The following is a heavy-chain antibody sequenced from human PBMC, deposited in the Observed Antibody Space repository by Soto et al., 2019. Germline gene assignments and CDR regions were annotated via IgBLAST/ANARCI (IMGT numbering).Heavy chain of an antibody. Sequence: GSLRLSCAASGFTFSSYEMNWVRQAPGKGLEWVSYISSSGSTIYYADSVKGRFTISRDNAKNSLYLQMNSLRAEDTAVYYCAREHYDILTPWYYYGMDVWGQGTTVTVSS. V-gene: IGHV3-48*03. CDR1: GFTFSSYE. D-gene: IGHD3-9*01. CDR2: ISSSGSTI. CDR3: AREHYDILTPWYYYGMDV. J-gene: IGHJ6*02.